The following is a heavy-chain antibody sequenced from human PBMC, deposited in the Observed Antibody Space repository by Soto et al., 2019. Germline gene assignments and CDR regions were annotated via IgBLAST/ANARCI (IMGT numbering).Heavy chain of an antibody. CDR1: GFTFSSYG. CDR3: AGPLLCFGEFLYGMDV. V-gene: IGHV3-30*03. D-gene: IGHD3-10*01. Sequence: QVQLVESGGGVVQPGRSLRLSCAASGFTFSSYGMHWVRQAPGKGLEWVAVISYDGSKKYYADSVKGRFTISRDNSKKPLYLQMTRLGAEDTAVNYWAGPLLCFGEFLYGMDVGGQGTTVPVSS. CDR2: ISYDGSKK. J-gene: IGHJ6*02.